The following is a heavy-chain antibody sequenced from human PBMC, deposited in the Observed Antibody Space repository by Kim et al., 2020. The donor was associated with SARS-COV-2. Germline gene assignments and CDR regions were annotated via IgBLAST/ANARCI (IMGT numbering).Heavy chain of an antibody. CDR3: AGSYYDILTGYNNWFDP. CDR1: GFTFSSYS. J-gene: IGHJ5*02. D-gene: IGHD3-9*01. CDR2: ISSSSSYI. V-gene: IGHV3-21*01. Sequence: GGSLRLSCAASGFTFSSYSMNWVRQAPGKGLEWVSSISSSSSYIYYADSVKGRFTISRDNAKNSLYLQMNSLRAEDTAVYYCAGSYYDILTGYNNWFDPWGQGTLVTVSS.